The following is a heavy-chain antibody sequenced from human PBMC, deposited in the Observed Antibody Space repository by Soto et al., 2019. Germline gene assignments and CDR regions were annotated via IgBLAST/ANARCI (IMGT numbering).Heavy chain of an antibody. V-gene: IGHV4-38-2*02. CDR2: IYHSGST. J-gene: IGHJ2*01. Sequence: SETLSLTCTVSGYSISSGYYWGWIRQPPGKGLEWIGSIYHSGSTYYNPSLKSRVTISVDTSKNRFSLKLSSVTAADTAVYYCARAEVGYSSSWYWYFDLWGRGTLVTVSS. CDR3: ARAEVGYSSSWYWYFDL. D-gene: IGHD6-13*01. CDR1: GYSISSGYY.